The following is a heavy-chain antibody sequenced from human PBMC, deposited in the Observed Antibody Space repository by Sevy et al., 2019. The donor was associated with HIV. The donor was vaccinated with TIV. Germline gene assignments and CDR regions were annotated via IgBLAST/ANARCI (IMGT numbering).Heavy chain of an antibody. J-gene: IGHJ4*02. D-gene: IGHD3-22*01. V-gene: IGHV3-15*07. CDR1: GFTFSNAW. CDR2: IKNKADGGTK. CDR3: TTDTYSEIR. Sequence: GGSLRLSCAASGFTFSNAWMNWVRQAPGKGLEWVGRIKNKADGGTKDYAAPVQGRFTISSDDSKKTVYLHMISLKTTATDIYYCTTDTYSEIRWGQGTLVTVSS.